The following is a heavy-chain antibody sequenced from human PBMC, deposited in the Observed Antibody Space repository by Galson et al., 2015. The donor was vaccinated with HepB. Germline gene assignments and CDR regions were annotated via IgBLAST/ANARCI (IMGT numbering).Heavy chain of an antibody. Sequence: SLRLSCAASGFTFGDYAMSWFRQAPGKGLEWVGFIRSKAYGGTTEYAASVKGRFTISRDDSKSIAYLQMNSLKTEDTAVYYCTRVNCSGGSCHGYGMDVWGQGTTVTVSS. CDR2: IRSKAYGGTT. CDR3: TRVNCSGGSCHGYGMDV. V-gene: IGHV3-49*03. J-gene: IGHJ6*02. CDR1: GFTFGDYA. D-gene: IGHD2-15*01.